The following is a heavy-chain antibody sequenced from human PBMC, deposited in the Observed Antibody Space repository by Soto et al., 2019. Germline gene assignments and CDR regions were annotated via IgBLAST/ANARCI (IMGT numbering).Heavy chain of an antibody. CDR1: GFTFSSYW. Sequence: GGSLRLSCAASGFTFSSYWMHWVRQAPGKGLVWVSRINSDGSSTSYADSVKGRFTISRDNAKNTLYLQMNRLRAEDTAVYYCARDKGYYYGSGSSDYYYYGMDVWGQGTTVTVSS. V-gene: IGHV3-74*01. CDR3: ARDKGYYYGSGSSDYYYYGMDV. D-gene: IGHD3-10*01. J-gene: IGHJ6*02. CDR2: INSDGSST.